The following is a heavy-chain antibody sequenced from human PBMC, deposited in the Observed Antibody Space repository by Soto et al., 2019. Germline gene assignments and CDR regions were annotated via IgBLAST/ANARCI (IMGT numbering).Heavy chain of an antibody. Sequence: SETLSLTCSVSGADINTYSWTWIRQPAGKGLEWIGRIYTSASINYNPSLKGRVTLSVDTSTNQVSLRLASVTAADTAIYYCARAREACYNFYYGMDVWGQGTTVTVSS. CDR3: ARAREACYNFYYGMDV. D-gene: IGHD1-26*01. CDR1: GADINTYS. CDR2: IYTSASI. J-gene: IGHJ6*02. V-gene: IGHV4-4*07.